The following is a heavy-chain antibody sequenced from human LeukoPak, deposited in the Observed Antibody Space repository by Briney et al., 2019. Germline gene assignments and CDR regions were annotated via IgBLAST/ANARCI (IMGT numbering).Heavy chain of an antibody. J-gene: IGHJ6*02. D-gene: IGHD6-13*01. CDR1: GYTFTSYD. CDR3: ARSSSWRRRQSYYYYGMDV. V-gene: IGHV1-8*01. Sequence: RASVKVSCKASGYTFTSYDINWVRQATGQGLEWMGWMNPNSGNTGYAQKFQGRVTMTRNTSISTAYMELSSLRSEDTAVYYCARSSSWRRRQSYYYYGMDVWGQGTTVTVSS. CDR2: MNPNSGNT.